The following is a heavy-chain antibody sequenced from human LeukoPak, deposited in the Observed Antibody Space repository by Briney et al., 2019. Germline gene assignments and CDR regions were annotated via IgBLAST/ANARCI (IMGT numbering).Heavy chain of an antibody. CDR1: GDSISSYY. J-gene: IGHJ3*02. D-gene: IGHD5-24*01. CDR3: ARGLLDGYTHPAAFDI. Sequence: PSETLSLTCTVSGDSISSYYWSWIRQPPGKGLEWIGYIYYSGSTNYNPSLKSRVTISIDTSENQFSLKLSSVTAADTAVYYCARGLLDGYTHPAAFDIWGQGTMVTVSS. V-gene: IGHV4-59*01. CDR2: IYYSGST.